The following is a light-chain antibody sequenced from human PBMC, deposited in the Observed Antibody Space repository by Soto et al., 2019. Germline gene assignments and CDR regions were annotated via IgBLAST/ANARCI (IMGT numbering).Light chain of an antibody. CDR2: AAS. V-gene: IGKV3-11*01. CDR3: QQRSNWPST. J-gene: IGKJ3*01. CDR1: QSVSSY. Sequence: EIVLTQSPATLSLSPGERATLSCRASQSVSSYLAWYQQKPGQAPRLLIYAASNRATGIPARFSGSGSGTDFTLTISSLEPEEFAVYYCQQRSNWPSTFGPGTKVDIK.